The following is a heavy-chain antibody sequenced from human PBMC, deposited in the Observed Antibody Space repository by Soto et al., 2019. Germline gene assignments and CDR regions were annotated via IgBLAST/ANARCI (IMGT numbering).Heavy chain of an antibody. D-gene: IGHD6-6*01. V-gene: IGHV3-66*01. Sequence: EVQLVESGGGLVQPGGSLRLSCAASGFTVSSNYMSWVRQAPGKGLEWVSVIYSGGSTYYADSVKGRFTISRDNSKNTMYLQMNSLRAEDTAVYYCARYNSSSFEVTWFDPWGQGTLVTVSS. CDR2: IYSGGST. CDR3: ARYNSSSFEVTWFDP. J-gene: IGHJ5*02. CDR1: GFTVSSNY.